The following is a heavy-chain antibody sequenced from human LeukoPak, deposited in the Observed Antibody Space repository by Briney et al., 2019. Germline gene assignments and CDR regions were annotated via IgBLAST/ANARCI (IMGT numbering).Heavy chain of an antibody. D-gene: IGHD6-19*01. Sequence: GGSLRLSCAASGFTFSSYALNWVRQAPGKGLEWVSAISGSGGGTYYAASAKGRFTISRDNSKNTLYLQMNSLRAEDTAVYYCAKDDHGGSGWRDYFDYWGQGTLVTVSS. CDR1: GFTFSSYA. J-gene: IGHJ4*02. CDR3: AKDDHGGSGWRDYFDY. CDR2: ISGSGGGT. V-gene: IGHV3-23*01.